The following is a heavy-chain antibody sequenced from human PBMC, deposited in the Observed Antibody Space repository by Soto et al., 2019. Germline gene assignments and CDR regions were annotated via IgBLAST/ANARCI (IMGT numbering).Heavy chain of an antibody. CDR1: GYTFTSYG. Sequence: ASVKVSCKASGYTFTSYGISWVRQAPGQGLEWMGWISAYNGNTNYAQKLQGRVTMTTDTSTSTAYMELRSLRSDDTAVYYCARDDLWFGELLPSNYYYGMDVWGQGTTVTV. J-gene: IGHJ6*02. V-gene: IGHV1-18*04. CDR3: ARDDLWFGELLPSNYYYGMDV. CDR2: ISAYNGNT. D-gene: IGHD3-10*01.